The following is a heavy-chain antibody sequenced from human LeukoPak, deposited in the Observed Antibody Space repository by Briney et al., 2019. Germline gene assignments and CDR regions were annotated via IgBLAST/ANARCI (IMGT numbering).Heavy chain of an antibody. CDR3: ARAVGGAAAELFDY. CDR1: GGSISSSSYY. D-gene: IGHD6-13*01. J-gene: IGHJ4*02. V-gene: IGHV4-39*07. Sequence: SETLSLTCTVSGGSISSSSYYWGWIRQTPGKGLEWIGEINHSGSTNYNPSLKSRVTISVDTSKNQFSLKLSSVTAADTAVYYCARAVGGAAAELFDYWGQGTLVTVSS. CDR2: INHSGST.